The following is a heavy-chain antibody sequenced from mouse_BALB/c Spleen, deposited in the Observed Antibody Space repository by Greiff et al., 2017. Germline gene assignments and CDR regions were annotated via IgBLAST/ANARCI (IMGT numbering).Heavy chain of an antibody. CDR2: IYYSGTI. CDR1: GISITTGNYR. Sequence: EVQLVESGPGLVKPSQTVSLTCTVTGISITTGNYRWSWIRQFPGHKLEWIGYIYYSGTITYNPSLTSRTTITRATSKNQFFLEMNSLTADDTATYYCARSYYGYDGVAYWGQGTLGTVAA. D-gene: IGHD2-2*01. CDR3: ARSYYGYDGVAY. J-gene: IGHJ3*01. V-gene: IGHV3-5*02.